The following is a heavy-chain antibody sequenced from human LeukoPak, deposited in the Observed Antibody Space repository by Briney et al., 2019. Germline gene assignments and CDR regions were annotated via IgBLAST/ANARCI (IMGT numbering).Heavy chain of an antibody. CDR1: GGSISSSTYY. Sequence: SQTLSLTCSVSGGSISSSTYYWGWIREPPGKGLEWIGNIYNSGSTYYNPSLKSRVTISVDTSKNQFSLKLSSVTAADTAVYYCARQAYSSNLGWFDPWGQGTLVTVSS. CDR3: ARQAYSSNLGWFDP. J-gene: IGHJ5*02. CDR2: IYNSGST. V-gene: IGHV4-39*01. D-gene: IGHD6-13*01.